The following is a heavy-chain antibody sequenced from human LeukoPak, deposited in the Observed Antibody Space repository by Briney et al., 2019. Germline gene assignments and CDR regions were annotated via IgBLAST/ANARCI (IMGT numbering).Heavy chain of an antibody. CDR1: GYTLTELS. D-gene: IGHD6-19*01. J-gene: IGHJ4*02. CDR3: ATGRSGWYFSYYFDY. Sequence: ASVKVSCKVSGYTLTELSVHWVRQAPGKGLEWMGGFDPEDGETIYAQKFQGRVTMTEDTSTDTAYMELSSLRSEDTAVYYCATGRSGWYFSYYFDYWGQGTLVTVSS. V-gene: IGHV1-24*01. CDR2: FDPEDGET.